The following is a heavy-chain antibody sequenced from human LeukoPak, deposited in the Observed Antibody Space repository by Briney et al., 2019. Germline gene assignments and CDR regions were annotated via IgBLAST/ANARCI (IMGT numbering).Heavy chain of an antibody. Sequence: GGCLRLSCAASGFTVSSNYMSWVRQAPGKGLEWDSIIYTDGSAYYADSVKGRFTISRDSSKDTLFLQMKSLRGEDTAVYYCARDNWGRPLDYWGQGTQVTVSS. CDR2: IYTDGSA. J-gene: IGHJ4*02. CDR1: GFTVSSNY. CDR3: ARDNWGRPLDY. V-gene: IGHV3-66*01. D-gene: IGHD7-27*01.